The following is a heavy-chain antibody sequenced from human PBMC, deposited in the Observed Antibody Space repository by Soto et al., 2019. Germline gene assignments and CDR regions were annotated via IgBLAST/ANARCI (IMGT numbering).Heavy chain of an antibody. CDR2: MNPNSGNT. Sequence: QVQLVQSGAEVKKPGASVKVSCKASGYTFTSYDINWVRQATGQGLEWMGWMNPNSGNTGYAQKFQGRVTMTRNTPISTAYMELSSLRSEDTAVYYCARAMLRWDYYYYYGMDVWGQGTTVTVSS. V-gene: IGHV1-8*01. J-gene: IGHJ6*02. CDR3: ARAMLRWDYYYYYGMDV. D-gene: IGHD4-17*01. CDR1: GYTFTSYD.